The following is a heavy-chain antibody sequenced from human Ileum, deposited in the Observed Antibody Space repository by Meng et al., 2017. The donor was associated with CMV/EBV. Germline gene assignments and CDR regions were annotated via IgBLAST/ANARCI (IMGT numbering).Heavy chain of an antibody. V-gene: IGHV3-11*01. CDR3: ARGASSGSWESDY. J-gene: IGHJ4*02. Sequence: GESLKISCAASGFTFSDYYMSWIRQAPGKGLEWVSYISSSGSTIYYADSVKGRFTISRDNAKNSLYLQMNSLRAEDTAVYYCARGASSGSWESDYWGQGTLVTVSS. CDR1: GFTFSDYY. D-gene: IGHD6-13*01. CDR2: ISSSGSTI.